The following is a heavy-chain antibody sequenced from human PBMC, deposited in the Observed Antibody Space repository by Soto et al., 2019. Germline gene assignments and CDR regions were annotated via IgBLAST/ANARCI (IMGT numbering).Heavy chain of an antibody. Sequence: GGSLRLSCAASGFTFSSYSMNWVRQAPGKGLEWVSSISSSSSYIYYADSVKGRFTISRDNAKNSLYLQMNSLRAEDTAVYYCARDLRGLVIAAAGTGFDYWGQGTLVTVSS. D-gene: IGHD6-13*01. J-gene: IGHJ4*02. CDR1: GFTFSSYS. CDR2: ISSSSSYI. CDR3: ARDLRGLVIAAAGTGFDY. V-gene: IGHV3-21*01.